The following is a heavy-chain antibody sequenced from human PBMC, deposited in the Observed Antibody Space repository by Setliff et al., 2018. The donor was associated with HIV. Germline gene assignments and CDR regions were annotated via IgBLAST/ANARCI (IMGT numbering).Heavy chain of an antibody. CDR2: IIPIFGTA. J-gene: IGHJ6*03. V-gene: IGHV1-69*06. CDR3: ARNPQPTGTPDYYYYYYMDV. Sequence: GASVKVSCKTTGGTFNIFSITWVRQAPGQGLEWMGGIIPIFGTANYAQKFQGRVTITADKSTSTAYMELSSLRSEDTAVYYCARNPQPTGTPDYYYYYYMDVWGKGTTVTVSS. CDR1: GGTFNIFS. D-gene: IGHD1-1*01.